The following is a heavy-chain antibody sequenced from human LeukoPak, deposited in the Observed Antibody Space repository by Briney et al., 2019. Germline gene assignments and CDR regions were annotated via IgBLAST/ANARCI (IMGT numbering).Heavy chain of an antibody. J-gene: IGHJ4*02. CDR3: ARASRGVLDY. Sequence: PSQTLSLTCAVSGGSISSGGYSWSWIRQPPGKGLEWIGYIYHSGSTYYNPSLKSRVTISVDRSKNQFSLKLSSVTAADTAVYYCARASRGVLDYWGQGTLVTVSS. CDR2: IYHSGST. D-gene: IGHD3-10*01. V-gene: IGHV4-30-2*01. CDR1: GGSISSGGYS.